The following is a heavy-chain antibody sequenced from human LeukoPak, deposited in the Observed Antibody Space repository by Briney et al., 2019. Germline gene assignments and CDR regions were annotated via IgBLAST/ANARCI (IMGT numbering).Heavy chain of an antibody. V-gene: IGHV3-11*01. CDR1: GFTFSDYY. CDR3: ARDWAIVGASAGDS. D-gene: IGHD1-26*01. Sequence: GGSLRLSCAASGFTFSDYYMSGIRQAPGKGLEWVSYISSSGSTIYYADSVKGRFTISRDNAKNSLYLQMNSLRAEDTAVYYCARDWAIVGASAGDSWGQGTLVTVPS. CDR2: ISSSGSTI. J-gene: IGHJ4*02.